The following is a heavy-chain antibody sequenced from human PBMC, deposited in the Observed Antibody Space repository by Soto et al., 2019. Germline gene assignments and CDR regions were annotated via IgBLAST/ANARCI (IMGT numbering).Heavy chain of an antibody. CDR2: IYYSGST. CDR1: GGSISVGGYY. J-gene: IGHJ6*02. D-gene: IGHD1-20*01. Sequence: LSLTCTVSGGSISVGGYYWNWIRQHPGKGLEWIGFIYYSGSTYYNPSLKSRVIMSLDTSKNQFSLELSSVTAADTAVYYCVRDQRYDWNYYYGMAVWGQGTTVTVSS. V-gene: IGHV4-31*03. CDR3: VRDQRYDWNYYYGMAV.